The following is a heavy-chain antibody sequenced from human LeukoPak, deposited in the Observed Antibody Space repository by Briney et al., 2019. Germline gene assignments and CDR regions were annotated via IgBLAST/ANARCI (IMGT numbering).Heavy chain of an antibody. D-gene: IGHD1-26*01. CDR3: ARHPTDYYYYYMDV. Sequence: ASVKVSCKASGYTFTGYYMHWVRQAPGQGLEWMGWIDPNSGGTNYAQKFQGRVTMTRDTSISTAYMELSRLRSDDTAVYYCARHPTDYYYYYMDVWGKGTTVTVSS. J-gene: IGHJ6*03. V-gene: IGHV1-2*02. CDR1: GYTFTGYY. CDR2: IDPNSGGT.